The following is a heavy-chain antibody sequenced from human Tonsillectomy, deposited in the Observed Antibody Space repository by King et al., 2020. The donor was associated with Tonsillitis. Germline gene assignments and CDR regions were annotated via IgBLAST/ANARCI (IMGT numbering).Heavy chain of an antibody. D-gene: IGHD6-6*01. CDR2: ISSSSSTI. V-gene: IGHV3-48*01. CDR3: ASELDYRSSHHYYYYGMDV. Sequence: VQLVESGGGLVQPGGSLRLSCAASGFTFRRYSRNWVRQAPGKGLEWVSYISSSSSTIYYADSVNVRLTISRDNAKNSLYLQMNSLRAEDTAVYYWASELDYRSSHHYYYYGMDVWGQGTTVTVSS. J-gene: IGHJ6*02. CDR1: GFTFRRYS.